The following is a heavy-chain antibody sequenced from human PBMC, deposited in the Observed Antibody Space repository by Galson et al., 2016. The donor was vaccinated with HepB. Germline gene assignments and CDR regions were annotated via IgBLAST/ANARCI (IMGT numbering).Heavy chain of an antibody. J-gene: IGHJ4*02. D-gene: IGHD6-19*01. CDR3: AKDNSVWLIDH. CDR1: GYTFTSYA. CDR2: INAGNGNT. Sequence: SVKVSCKGSGYTFTSYAMHWMRQAPGQRLEWMGWINAGNGNTKYSQKFQGRVTITRDTSASTAYMELSSLRTEDTATYYCAKDNSVWLIDHWGQGTLVTVSS. V-gene: IGHV1-3*01.